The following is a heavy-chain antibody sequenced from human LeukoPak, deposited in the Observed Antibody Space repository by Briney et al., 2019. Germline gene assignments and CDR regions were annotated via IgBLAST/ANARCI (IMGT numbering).Heavy chain of an antibody. CDR3: ARRGGYCSSTSCYTGWLDY. CDR2: ISYDGSNK. J-gene: IGHJ4*02. V-gene: IGHV3-30*01. Sequence: GGSLRLSCAASGFTFSSYAMHWVRQAPGKGLEWVAIISYDGSNKYYADSVKGRFTISRDNSKNTLYLQMNSLRAEDTAVYYCARRGGYCSSTSCYTGWLDYWGQGTLVTVSS. D-gene: IGHD2-2*02. CDR1: GFTFSSYA.